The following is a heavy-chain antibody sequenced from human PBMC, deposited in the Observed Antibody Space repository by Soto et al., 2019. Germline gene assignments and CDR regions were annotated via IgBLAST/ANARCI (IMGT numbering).Heavy chain of an antibody. Sequence: GGSLRLSCAASGFTFSMYWIHWGRQVPGKGPEWVSRINDDGSSTNYADSVKGRFTISRDNAKNTLYLQMNDLRAEDTAVYYCTRGPRSTSTGTGAFWGQGTLVTVSS. CDR3: TRGPRSTSTGTGAF. D-gene: IGHD1-1*01. CDR1: GFTFSMYW. J-gene: IGHJ4*02. CDR2: INDDGSST. V-gene: IGHV3-74*01.